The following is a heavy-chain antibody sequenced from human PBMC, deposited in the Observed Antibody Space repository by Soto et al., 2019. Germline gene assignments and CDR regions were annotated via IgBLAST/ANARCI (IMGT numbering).Heavy chain of an antibody. CDR3: AKGVDYYDGHGGIDY. J-gene: IGHJ4*02. Sequence: EVQLLESGGGLVQPGGSLRLSCAASGFTCSSYAMKWVRQAPGKGLEWVSTISASGNSTYYADSVKGRFSISKDDSKNTLYLQMNSLRADDTAIYYCAKGVDYYDGHGGIDYWGQGILVAVSS. CDR1: GFTCSSYA. D-gene: IGHD3-22*01. V-gene: IGHV3-23*01. CDR2: ISASGNST.